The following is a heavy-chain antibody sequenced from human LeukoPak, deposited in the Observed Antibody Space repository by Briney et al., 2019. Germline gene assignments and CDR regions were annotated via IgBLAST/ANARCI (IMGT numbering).Heavy chain of an antibody. CDR1: GGSINSDY. CDR3: ANGEVYFDY. V-gene: IGHV4-59*12. CDR2: IAYNGIP. Sequence: SETLSLTCTVSGGSINSDYWTWIRQSPGKGLEWIGYIAYNGIPNYNPSLKSRLTISSDNAKNSLYLQMNSLRAEDTAVYYCANGEVYFDYWGQGTLVTVSS. D-gene: IGHD4-17*01. J-gene: IGHJ4*02.